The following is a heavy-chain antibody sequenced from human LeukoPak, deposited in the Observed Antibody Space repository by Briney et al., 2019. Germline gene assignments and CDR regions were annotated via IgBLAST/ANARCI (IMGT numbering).Heavy chain of an antibody. J-gene: IGHJ4*02. CDR2: ISGGGGTI. CDR1: GFTFNTYA. CDR3: ARKASSSGGGNFDS. Sequence: GGSLRLSCEASGFTFNTYAMSWVRQAPGKGLEWVAAISGGGGTIYYADSEKGRFTVSRDNSRNTLYLQVNSLRPEDTALYFCARKASSSGGGNFDSWGQGTLITVSS. D-gene: IGHD6-6*01. V-gene: IGHV3-23*01.